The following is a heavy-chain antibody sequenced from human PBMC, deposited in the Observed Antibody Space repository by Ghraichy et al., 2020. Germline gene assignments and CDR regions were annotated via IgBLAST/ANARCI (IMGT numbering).Heavy chain of an antibody. D-gene: IGHD3-22*01. Sequence: SGPTLVKPTETLTLTCTVSGFSLSNARMGVSWIRQPPGKALEWLAHIFSNDEKSYSTSLKSRLTISKDTSKSQVVLTMTNMDPVDTATYYCARRYYYDSSGYPPFDYWGQGTLVTVFS. CDR1: GFSLSNARMG. CDR2: IFSNDEK. V-gene: IGHV2-26*01. CDR3: ARRYYYDSSGYPPFDY. J-gene: IGHJ4*02.